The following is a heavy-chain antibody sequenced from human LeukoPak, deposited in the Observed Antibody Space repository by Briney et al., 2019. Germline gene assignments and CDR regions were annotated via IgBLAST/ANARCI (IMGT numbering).Heavy chain of an antibody. J-gene: IGHJ4*02. V-gene: IGHV3-64D*06. CDR1: GFTFSSYA. CDR2: ISSNGGST. Sequence: PGGSMRLACSAAGFTFSSYAMHWVRQAPGKRLEYVSAISSNGGSTYYADSVKGRFTISRDNSKNTLYLQMSSLRAEDTAVYYCVTVSLQWLANFNFDYWGQGTLVTVSS. CDR3: VTVSLQWLANFNFDY. D-gene: IGHD6-19*01.